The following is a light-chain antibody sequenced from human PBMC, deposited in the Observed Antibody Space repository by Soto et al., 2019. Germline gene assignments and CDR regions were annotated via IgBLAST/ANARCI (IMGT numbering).Light chain of an antibody. Sequence: EIALTQSRVTLSVYPGERATISGRASQSVSSNSAWYQQKPGQAPSLLIYDASKRASGIPARFSGSGSGTDFTLTISSLEPEDFAVYYCQQRTSWPPWTFGQGTKVDIK. CDR3: QQRTSWPPWT. J-gene: IGKJ1*01. V-gene: IGKV3-11*01. CDR1: QSVSSN. CDR2: DAS.